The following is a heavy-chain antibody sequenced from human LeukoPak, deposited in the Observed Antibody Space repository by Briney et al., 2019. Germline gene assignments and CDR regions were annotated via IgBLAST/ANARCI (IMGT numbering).Heavy chain of an antibody. CDR3: ARAPAGYSVDY. Sequence: PGGSLRLSCAASGFTFSDYYMSWLRQAPGKGLEWVSYVSSSSSYTNYADSVKGRFTISRDNAKNSLYLQMNSLRAEDTAVYYCARAPAGYSVDYWGQGTLVTVSS. J-gene: IGHJ4*02. CDR2: VSSSSSYT. V-gene: IGHV3-11*06. CDR1: GFTFSDYY. D-gene: IGHD6-13*01.